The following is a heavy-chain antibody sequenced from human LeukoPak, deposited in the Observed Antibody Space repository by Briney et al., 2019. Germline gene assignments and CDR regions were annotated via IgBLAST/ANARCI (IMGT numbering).Heavy chain of an antibody. J-gene: IGHJ5*02. V-gene: IGHV1-69*13. CDR1: GYTFTGYY. CDR3: ADYGDNWFDP. CDR2: IIPIFGTA. D-gene: IGHD4-17*01. Sequence: SVKVSCKASGYTFTGYYMHWVRQAPGQGLEWMGGIIPIFGTANYAQKFQGRVTITADESTSTAYMELSSLRSEDTAVYYCADYGDNWFDPWGQGTLVTVSS.